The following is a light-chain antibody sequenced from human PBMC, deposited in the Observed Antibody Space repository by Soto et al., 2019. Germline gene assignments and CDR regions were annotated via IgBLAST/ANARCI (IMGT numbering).Light chain of an antibody. CDR1: TGPVTSSHY. CDR3: FLSYSGAWV. CDR2: DTT. V-gene: IGLV7-46*01. J-gene: IGLJ3*02. Sequence: QAVVTQEPSVTVSPGETVALTCGSTTGPVTSSHYPYWLQQKPGQAPRTLISDTTIRYAWTPARFSGSLLGDKAALTLSGAQPEDEADYYCFLSYSGAWVFGGGTKLTVL.